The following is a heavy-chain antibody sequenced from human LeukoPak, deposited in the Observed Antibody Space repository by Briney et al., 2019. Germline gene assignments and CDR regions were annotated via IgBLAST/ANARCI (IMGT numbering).Heavy chain of an antibody. CDR2: IYYSGST. V-gene: IGHV4-59*12. D-gene: IGHD5-24*01. J-gene: IGHJ4*02. CDR1: GGSISSYY. Sequence: SETLSLTCTVSGGSISSYYWSWIRQPPGKGLEWIGYIYYSGSTNYNPSLKSRVTISVDTSKNQFSLKLSSVTAADTAVYYCARDGRDGYNGVDYWGQGTLVTVSS. CDR3: ARDGRDGYNGVDY.